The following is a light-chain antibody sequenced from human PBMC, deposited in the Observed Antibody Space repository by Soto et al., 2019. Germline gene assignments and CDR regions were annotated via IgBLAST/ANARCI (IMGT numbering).Light chain of an antibody. CDR2: QTY. CDR3: HKRQSWPRK. CDR1: QYINTR. V-gene: IGKV3-11*01. Sequence: IVLTHAPATLSSFPCDRVPLSFIASQYINTRLAWYQHRHGQAPRILIYQTYIRAAGIKARFSASGSGKDFTLTIRDVQNEDFALYYCHKRQSWPRKFGQGTTVDIK. J-gene: IGKJ1*01.